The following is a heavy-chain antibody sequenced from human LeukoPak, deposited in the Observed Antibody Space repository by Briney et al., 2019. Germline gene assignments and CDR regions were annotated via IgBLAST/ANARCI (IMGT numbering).Heavy chain of an antibody. Sequence: SQTLSLTCTVSGGSISSGSCYRSWIRQPAGKGLEWIGRIYTSGSTNYNPSLKSRVTISVDTSKNQFSLKLSSVTAADTAVYYCARLEAVATYFDYWGQGTLVTVSS. D-gene: IGHD5-12*01. CDR3: ARLEAVATYFDY. CDR2: IYTSGST. V-gene: IGHV4-61*02. CDR1: GGSISSGSCY. J-gene: IGHJ4*02.